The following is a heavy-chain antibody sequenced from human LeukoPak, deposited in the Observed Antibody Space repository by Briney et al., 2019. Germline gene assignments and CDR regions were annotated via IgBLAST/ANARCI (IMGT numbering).Heavy chain of an antibody. V-gene: IGHV4-39*01. J-gene: IGHJ6*02. CDR1: GGSISSSSYY. D-gene: IGHD6-19*01. CDR3: ARGSYTGSVAGLYYYYYGMDV. CDR2: ICYSGST. Sequence: SETLSPTCTVSGGSISSSSYYWGWIRQPPGKGLEWIGSICYSGSTYYNPSLKSRVTISVDTSKNQFSLKLSSVTAADTAVYYCARGSYTGSVAGLYYYYYGMDVWGQGTTVTVSS.